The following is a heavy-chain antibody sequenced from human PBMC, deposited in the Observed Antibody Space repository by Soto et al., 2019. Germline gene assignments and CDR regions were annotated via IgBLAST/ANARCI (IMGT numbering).Heavy chain of an antibody. CDR2: INTGNGNT. CDR1: GYTFATYA. CDR3: TRVNTIFLTPGYNSYHMDV. Sequence: QVQLVQSGAEVKKPGASVKVSCKASGYTFATYAIHWVRQAPGQRLEWMGWINTGNGNTEYSQNFQGRVTITRDTSARTAYMELSSLRSEVTPMYSCTRVNTIFLTPGYNSYHMDVWVHGTTVTV. V-gene: IGHV1-3*04. J-gene: IGHJ6*02. D-gene: IGHD3-9*01.